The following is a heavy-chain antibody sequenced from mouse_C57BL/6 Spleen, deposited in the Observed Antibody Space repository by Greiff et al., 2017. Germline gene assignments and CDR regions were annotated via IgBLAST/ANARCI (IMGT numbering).Heavy chain of an antibody. CDR2: INPSSGYT. CDR3: ARGSNYVPGAMDY. J-gene: IGHJ4*01. D-gene: IGHD2-5*01. V-gene: IGHV1-7*01. Sequence: QVQLQQSGAELSKPGASVPLSCQASGYTFTSYWMHWVKQRPGQGLEWIGYINPSSGYTKYNQKFKDKATLTAGKSSSTAYMQLSSLTYEDSAVYYCARGSNYVPGAMDYWGQGTSVTVSS. CDR1: GYTFTSYW.